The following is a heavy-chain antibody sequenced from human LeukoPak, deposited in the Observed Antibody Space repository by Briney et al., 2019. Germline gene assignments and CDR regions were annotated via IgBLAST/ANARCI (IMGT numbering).Heavy chain of an antibody. CDR1: GFTFSDYT. D-gene: IGHD6-13*01. V-gene: IGHV3-30*04. J-gene: IGHJ4*02. CDR2: LPPDGSYQ. Sequence: GGSLRLSCAASGFTFSDYTMQWVRQAPGKGLEWVALLPPDGSYQYYADSLKGRFTISRDNFKNALYLQMNSLRLEDTAVYYCWRSLAYRRWYGAHWGQGTLVSVSS. CDR3: WRSLAYRRWYGAH.